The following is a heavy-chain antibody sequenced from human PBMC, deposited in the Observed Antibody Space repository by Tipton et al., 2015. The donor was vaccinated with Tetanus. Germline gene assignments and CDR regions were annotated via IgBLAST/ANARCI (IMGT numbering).Heavy chain of an antibody. D-gene: IGHD6-13*01. CDR1: GGLISTGGYS. CDR3: ARSISAGSVWPYEH. J-gene: IGHJ4*02. V-gene: IGHV4-30-2*01. Sequence: TLSLTCSVSGGLISTGGYSWSWFRQPPGKGLEWIGYIYHSGSTYYNPSLKSRVTISVNMAKKQFSLKLNSVTAADTAVYYCARSISAGSVWPYEHWGQGTLVTVSS. CDR2: IYHSGST.